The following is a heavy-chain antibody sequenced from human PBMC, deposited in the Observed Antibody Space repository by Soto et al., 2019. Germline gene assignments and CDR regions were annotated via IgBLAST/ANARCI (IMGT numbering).Heavy chain of an antibody. CDR2: IFSSEHF. CDR3: AREGGGYRFDR. V-gene: IGHV4-59*01. CDR1: VSFGTYY. Sequence: SETLSLTCVGVSFGTYYWGWIRQPPGKGLEWLGYIFSSEHFKYNPSLKSRLTISVDPSKNLVSLRLTSVTAADTAVYYCAREGGGYRFDRWGQGTLVTVSS. D-gene: IGHD3-16*02. J-gene: IGHJ4*02.